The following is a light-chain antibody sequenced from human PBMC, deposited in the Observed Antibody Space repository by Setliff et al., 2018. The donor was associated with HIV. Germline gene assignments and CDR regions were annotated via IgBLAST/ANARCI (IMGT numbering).Light chain of an antibody. J-gene: IGLJ1*01. CDR1: SSNIGTNT. CDR3: AAWDDNLHRYV. CDR2: SNN. Sequence: QSVLTQPPSASGTPGQRVAISCSGSSSNIGTNTVNWYQHLPGTAPKLLIHSNNQRPSGVPDRFSGSKSGTSASLAISGPQSEDESDFYCAAWDDNLHRYVFGAGTKV. V-gene: IGLV1-44*01.